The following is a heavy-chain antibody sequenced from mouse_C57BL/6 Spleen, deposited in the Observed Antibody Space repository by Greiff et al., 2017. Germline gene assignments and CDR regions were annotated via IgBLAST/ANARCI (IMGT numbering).Heavy chain of an antibody. CDR3: ARGLSYAMDY. Sequence: VQLQQSGPELVKPGASVKIPCKASGYTFTDYNMDWVKQSHGKSLEWIGDINPNTGGTTYNQKFKGKATLTVDKSSSTAYMELRSLTSEDTAVYYCARGLSYAMDYWGQGTSGTVSS. V-gene: IGHV1-18*01. J-gene: IGHJ4*01. CDR1: GYTFTDYN. CDR2: INPNTGGT.